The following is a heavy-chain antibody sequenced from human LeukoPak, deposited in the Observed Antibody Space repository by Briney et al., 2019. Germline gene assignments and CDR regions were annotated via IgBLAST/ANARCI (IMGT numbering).Heavy chain of an antibody. CDR2: ISSSSYI. J-gene: IGHJ4*02. Sequence: PGGSLRLSCAASGFTFSSYSMNWVRQAPGKGLEWVSSISSSSYIYYADSVKGRFAISRDNAKNSLYLQIHSLRAEDTAVYYCARRATTERGHSYGLDYWGQGTLVTVSS. D-gene: IGHD5-18*01. V-gene: IGHV3-21*01. CDR1: GFTFSSYS. CDR3: ARRATTERGHSYGLDY.